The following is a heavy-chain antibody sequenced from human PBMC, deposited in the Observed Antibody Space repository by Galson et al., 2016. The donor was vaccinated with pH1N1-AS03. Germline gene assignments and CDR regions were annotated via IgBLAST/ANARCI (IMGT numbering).Heavy chain of an antibody. Sequence: SVKVSCKASGYTFTSYGVSWVRQAPGRGLEYLGWIMAYSGNASYDKHFQGRVTITTDPSTTTTYMELRSLRSDDTAMYYCASVPNIGFTPGLYVDSWGQGTLVTVSS. CDR3: ASVPNIGFTPGLYVDS. J-gene: IGHJ4*02. D-gene: IGHD2/OR15-2a*01. CDR2: IMAYSGNA. CDR1: GYTFTSYG. V-gene: IGHV1-18*01.